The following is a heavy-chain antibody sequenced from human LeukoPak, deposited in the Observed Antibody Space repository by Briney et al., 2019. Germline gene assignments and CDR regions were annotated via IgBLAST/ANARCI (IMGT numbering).Heavy chain of an antibody. J-gene: IGHJ4*02. CDR3: ARDQPFWSGYYIGY. CDR2: ISAYNGNT. CDR1: GGTFSSYA. D-gene: IGHD3-3*01. Sequence: ASVKVSCKASGGTFSSYAISWVRQAPGQGLEWMGWISAYNGNTNYAQKLQGRVTMTTDTSTSTAYMELRSLRSDDTAVYYCARDQPFWSGYYIGYWGQGTLVTVSS. V-gene: IGHV1-18*01.